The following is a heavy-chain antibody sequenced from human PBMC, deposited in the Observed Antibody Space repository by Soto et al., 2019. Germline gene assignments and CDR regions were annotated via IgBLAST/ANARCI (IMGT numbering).Heavy chain of an antibody. CDR3: AKQGIEVAGTDYFDY. CDR1: GFIFKSYG. D-gene: IGHD6-19*01. J-gene: IGHJ4*02. CDR2: ISHDGKP. Sequence: ESVGGVVQAGQSLRLSCAAAGFIFKSYGVHWVRQAPGKGLEWVAVISHDGKPYYADAVNGRFTISRDNAKNTVYLQMNGLRAEDTAVYYCAKQGIEVAGTDYFDYWGQGARVTVAS. V-gene: IGHV3-30*18.